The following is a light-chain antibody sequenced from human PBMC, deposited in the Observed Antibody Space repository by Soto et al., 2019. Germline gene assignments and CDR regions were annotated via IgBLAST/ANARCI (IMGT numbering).Light chain of an antibody. CDR3: AAWDDTLSGVV. Sequence: QSVLTQPPSASGTPGQRVTISCSGSSSNIGSNYVYWYQQLPRTAPKLLLYRDNQRPSGVPDRFSDSKSGTSASLAISGLRYDDEAYYYCAAWDDTLSGVVFGGGTKLTVL. CDR2: RDN. CDR1: SSNIGSNY. V-gene: IGLV1-47*01. J-gene: IGLJ2*01.